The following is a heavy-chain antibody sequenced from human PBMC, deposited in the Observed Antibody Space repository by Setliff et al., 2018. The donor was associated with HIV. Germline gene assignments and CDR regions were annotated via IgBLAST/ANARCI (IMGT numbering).Heavy chain of an antibody. CDR2: IYYFGIT. CDR1: GGSISSTNHY. Sequence: ETLSLTCTVSGGSISSTNHYWGWIRQPPGKGLEWIGNIYYFGITNYNPSLKSRVTISVDTSKNQFSLKLTSVTAPDTATYYCARATSPRPMVRGGWFDPWGQGTLVTVSS. J-gene: IGHJ5*02. CDR3: ARATSPRPMVRGGWFDP. V-gene: IGHV4-39*01. D-gene: IGHD3-16*01.